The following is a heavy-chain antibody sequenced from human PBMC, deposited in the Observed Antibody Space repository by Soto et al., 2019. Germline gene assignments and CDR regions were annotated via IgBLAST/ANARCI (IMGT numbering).Heavy chain of an antibody. J-gene: IGHJ6*02. CDR1: GGSIRSNNW. V-gene: IGHV4-4*02. D-gene: IGHD2-2*01. CDR2: VFHSGTT. CDR3: ARFVVVPAATHYYFGMDV. Sequence: SETLSLTCAVSGGSIRSNNWWSWVRQAPGKGLDWIGEVFHSGTTNYNPSLKSRVTISIDESKNQFSLQLRSVTAADTAVYYCARFVVVPAATHYYFGMDVWGQGPMVTVSS.